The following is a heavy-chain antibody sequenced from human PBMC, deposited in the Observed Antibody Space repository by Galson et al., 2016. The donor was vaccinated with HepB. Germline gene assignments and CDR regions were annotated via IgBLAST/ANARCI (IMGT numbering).Heavy chain of an antibody. CDR2: ISYDGSHK. V-gene: IGHV3-30*18. CDR3: AKGDRSGDSIDY. Sequence: SLRLSCAASGFTFSNYGMHWVRQAPGKGLEWVAVISYDGSHKFYTDSVRGRFPISRDNSKNTLYLQMNSLRAEDTAVYYCAKGDRSGDSIDYWGQGTLVTVSS. CDR1: GFTFSNYG. D-gene: IGHD2-21*02. J-gene: IGHJ4*02.